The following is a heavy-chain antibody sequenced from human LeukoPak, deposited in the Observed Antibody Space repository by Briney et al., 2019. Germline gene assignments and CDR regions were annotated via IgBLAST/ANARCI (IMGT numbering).Heavy chain of an antibody. CDR1: GVSISSVGYY. Sequence: SQTLSFTGTVSGVSISSVGYYWSWIGQHPGKGLEWIGYIYNSGSTYYNPSLKSRVTISVDTSKNKFSLKLSSVTAADTAVYYCARAKDIVLMVYAPYFDYWGQGTLVTVSS. CDR2: IYNSGST. D-gene: IGHD2-8*01. V-gene: IGHV4-31*02. CDR3: ARAKDIVLMVYAPYFDY. J-gene: IGHJ4*02.